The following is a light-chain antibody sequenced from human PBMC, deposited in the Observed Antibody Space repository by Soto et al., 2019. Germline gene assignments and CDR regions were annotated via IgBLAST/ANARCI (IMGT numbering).Light chain of an antibody. V-gene: IGKV3-20*01. CDR1: QSVSSSY. CDR2: GAS. CDR3: PQYGSSQS. Sequence: EIVLTQSPGTLSLSPGERATLSCRAGQSVSSSYLAWYQQKPGQAPRLLIYGASSRATGIPDRFSGSGSGTDFTLTISRLEPEDFAVYSCPQYGSSQSFGQGTKVEIK. J-gene: IGKJ1*01.